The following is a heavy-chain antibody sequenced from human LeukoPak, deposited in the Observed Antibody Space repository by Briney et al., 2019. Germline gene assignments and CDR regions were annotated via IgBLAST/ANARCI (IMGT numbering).Heavy chain of an antibody. J-gene: IGHJ4*02. V-gene: IGHV4-39*06. CDR1: GGSISTNTYY. Sequence: SKTLSLTCIFSGGSISTNTYYWGWIRLPPGKGLEWIGEILQRGTTYYNPSLRSRVTIPLDPFRNQFPLSLTLLLARAAADFYCARVTDNGYQQFDDWGQGSLVTVS. CDR2: ILQRGTT. D-gene: IGHD5-18*01. CDR3: ARVTDNGYQQFDD.